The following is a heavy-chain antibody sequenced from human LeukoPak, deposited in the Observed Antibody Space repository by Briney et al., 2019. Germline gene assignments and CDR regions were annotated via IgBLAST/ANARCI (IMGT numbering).Heavy chain of an antibody. V-gene: IGHV4-59*01. CDR1: GGSISSYY. J-gene: IGHJ4*02. D-gene: IGHD3-22*01. Sequence: SETLSLTCTVSGGSISSYYWSWIRQPPGKGPEWIGYIYYSGSTNYNPSLKSRVTISVDTSKNQFSLKLSSVTAADTAVYYCARDARYYYHSSGSPYFDYWGQGTLVTVSS. CDR3: ARDARYYYHSSGSPYFDY. CDR2: IYYSGST.